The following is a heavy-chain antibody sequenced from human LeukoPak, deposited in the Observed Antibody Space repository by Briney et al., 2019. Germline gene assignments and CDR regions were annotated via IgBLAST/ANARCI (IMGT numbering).Heavy chain of an antibody. CDR3: ARAYSYGGFDY. Sequence: PGGSLRLSCVASGFTFRSYAMHWIRQAPGKERAWVAVISYDGSNKYYADSVKGRFTISRDNSKNTLYLQMNSLRAEDTAVYYCARAYSYGGFDYWGQGTLVTVSS. J-gene: IGHJ4*02. D-gene: IGHD5-18*01. CDR1: GFTFRSYA. V-gene: IGHV3-30*04. CDR2: ISYDGSNK.